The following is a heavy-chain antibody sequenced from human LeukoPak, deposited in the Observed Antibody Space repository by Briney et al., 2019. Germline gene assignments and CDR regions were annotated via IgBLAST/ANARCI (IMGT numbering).Heavy chain of an antibody. J-gene: IGHJ3*02. CDR1: GGTFSSYA. CDR2: IIPILGIA. D-gene: IGHD3-10*01. Sequence: SVKVSCKASGGTFSSYAISWVRQAPGQGLEWMGRIIPILGIANYAQKFQGRVTITADKSTSTAYMELSSLRSEDTAVYYCARRRMVRGVIITTHAFDIWGQGTMVTVS. CDR3: ARRRMVRGVIITTHAFDI. V-gene: IGHV1-69*04.